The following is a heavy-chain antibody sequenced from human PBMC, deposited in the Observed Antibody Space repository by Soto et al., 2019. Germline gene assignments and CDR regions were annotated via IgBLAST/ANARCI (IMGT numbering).Heavy chain of an antibody. Sequence: GGSLRLSCAVSGFTVSNNYMSWVRQAPGKGLEGVSVIYSGGYTAYGDSVKGRFTISRDNSKNTLYLQMNSLRAEDTAVYYCAKVRYYDILTGYYNWGQGTLVTVSS. V-gene: IGHV3-53*01. CDR2: IYSGGYT. D-gene: IGHD3-9*01. CDR3: AKVRYYDILTGYYN. J-gene: IGHJ4*02. CDR1: GFTVSNNY.